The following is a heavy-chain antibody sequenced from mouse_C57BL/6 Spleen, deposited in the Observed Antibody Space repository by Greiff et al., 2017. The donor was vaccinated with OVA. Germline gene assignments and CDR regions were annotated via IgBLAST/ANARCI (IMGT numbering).Heavy chain of an antibody. J-gene: IGHJ4*01. Sequence: QVQLQQSGAELMKPGASVKLSCKATGYTFTGYWIEWVKQRPGHGLEWIGEILPGSGSTNYNEKFKGKATFTADTSSNTAYMQLSILTTEDSAIYYCASLLRGNAMDYWGQGTSVTVSS. D-gene: IGHD1-1*01. CDR1: GYTFTGYW. CDR3: ASLLRGNAMDY. CDR2: ILPGSGST. V-gene: IGHV1-9*01.